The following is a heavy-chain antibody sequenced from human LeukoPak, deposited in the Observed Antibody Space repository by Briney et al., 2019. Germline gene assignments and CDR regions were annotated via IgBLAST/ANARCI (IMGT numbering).Heavy chain of an antibody. CDR2: IRYDGSNK. J-gene: IGHJ3*02. D-gene: IGHD6-13*01. CDR1: GFTFSSYG. V-gene: IGHV3-30*02. Sequence: GGSLRLSCAASGFTFSSYGMHWVRQAPGKGLEWVAFIRYDGSNKYYADSVKGRFTISRDNSKNTLYLQMNSLRAEDTAVYYCARDLFSSSWYGHHAFDIWGQGTMVTVSS. CDR3: ARDLFSSSWYGHHAFDI.